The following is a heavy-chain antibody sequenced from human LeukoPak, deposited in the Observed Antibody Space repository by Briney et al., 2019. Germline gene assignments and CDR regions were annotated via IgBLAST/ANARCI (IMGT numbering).Heavy chain of an antibody. J-gene: IGHJ5*02. CDR1: GGSISSYY. CDR2: IYYSGST. CDR3: ARDRVVGATFGWFDP. Sequence: SETLSLTCTVSGGSISSYYWSWIRQPPGKGLEWIGYIYYSGSTNYNPSLKSRVTISVDTSKNQFSLKLSSVTAADTAVYYCARDRVVGATFGWFDPWGQGTLVTVSS. D-gene: IGHD1-26*01. V-gene: IGHV4-59*01.